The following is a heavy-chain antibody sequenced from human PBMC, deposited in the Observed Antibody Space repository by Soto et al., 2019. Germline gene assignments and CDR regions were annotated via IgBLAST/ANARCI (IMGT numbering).Heavy chain of an antibody. V-gene: IGHV3-23*01. CDR2: ISGSGGST. D-gene: IGHD2-2*01. Sequence: GESLKISYAASGFTFSRYAMTWVRQAPWKGLEWVSGISGSGGSTYYADSVKGRFTISRDNSKNTLFLQMNSLRAEDTAVYYCAKDHWSSTSCYFFDYWGQGTLVTVSS. CDR3: AKDHWSSTSCYFFDY. J-gene: IGHJ4*02. CDR1: GFTFSRYA.